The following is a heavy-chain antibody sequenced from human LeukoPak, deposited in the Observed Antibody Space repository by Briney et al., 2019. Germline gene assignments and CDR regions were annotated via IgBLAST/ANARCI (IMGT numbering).Heavy chain of an antibody. CDR1: GGSISSGGYS. V-gene: IGHV4-30-2*05. CDR2: IYYSGST. J-gene: IGHJ4*02. Sequence: SETLSLTCAVSGGSISSGGYSWSWIRQPPGKGLEWIGYIYYSGSTYYNPSLKSRVTISVDTSKNQFSLKLSSVTAADTAVYYCARVVVVTANADYWGQGTLVTVSS. CDR3: ARVVVVTANADY. D-gene: IGHD2-21*02.